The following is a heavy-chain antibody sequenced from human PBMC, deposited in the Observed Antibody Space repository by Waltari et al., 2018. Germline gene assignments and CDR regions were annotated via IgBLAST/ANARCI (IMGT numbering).Heavy chain of an antibody. CDR2: IYSGGST. D-gene: IGHD6-19*01. CDR1: GFTVSSKY. CDR3: ARDGVAGYFDY. Sequence: EVQLVESGGGLVQPGGSLSLSCAASGFTVSSKYMSWVRQASGKGLGWVSVIYSGGSTYYADSVKGRFTISRDNSKNTLYLQMNSLRAEDTAVYYCARDGVAGYFDYWGQGTLVTVSS. J-gene: IGHJ4*02. V-gene: IGHV3-66*02.